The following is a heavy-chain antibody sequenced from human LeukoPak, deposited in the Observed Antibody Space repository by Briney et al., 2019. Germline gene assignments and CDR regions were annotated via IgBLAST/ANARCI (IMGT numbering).Heavy chain of an antibody. V-gene: IGHV1-69*04. J-gene: IGHJ5*02. CDR3: ARDALRITMVRGLGRFDP. CDR1: GGTFSSYA. D-gene: IGHD3-10*01. CDR2: IIPILGIA. Sequence: GASVKVSCKASGGTFSSYAISWVGQAPGQGVEWMGRIIPILGIANYAQKFQGRVTITADKSTSTAYMELSSLRSEDTAVYYCARDALRITMVRGLGRFDPWGQGTLVTVSS.